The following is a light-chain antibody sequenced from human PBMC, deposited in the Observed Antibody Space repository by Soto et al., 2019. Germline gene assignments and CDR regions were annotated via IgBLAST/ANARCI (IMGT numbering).Light chain of an antibody. CDR2: GNS. J-gene: IGLJ1*01. CDR1: SSNIGAGYD. CDR3: CSFASSTTFYV. Sequence: QSVLTQPPSVSGAPGQRVTISCTGSSSNIGAGYDVHWYQQLPGTAPKLLIYGNSNRPSGVSDRFSGSKSGTTASLAISRLQAEDEADYYCCSFASSTTFYVFGTGTKVTV. V-gene: IGLV1-40*01.